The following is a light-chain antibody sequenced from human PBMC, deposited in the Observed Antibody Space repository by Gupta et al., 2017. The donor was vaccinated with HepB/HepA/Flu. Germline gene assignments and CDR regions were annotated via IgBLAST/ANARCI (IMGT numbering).Light chain of an antibody. CDR1: SGHSSYA. CDR3: QTWGTGIDVV. J-gene: IGLJ2*01. CDR2: LNSDGSH. Sequence: QLVLTQSPSASASLGASVKLTCTLSSGHSSYAIAWHQQQPEKGPRYLMKLNSDGSHSKGDGIPDRFSGSSSGAERYLTXSXLQSEDXAEYYCQTWGTGIDVVFGGGTKLTVL. V-gene: IGLV4-69*01.